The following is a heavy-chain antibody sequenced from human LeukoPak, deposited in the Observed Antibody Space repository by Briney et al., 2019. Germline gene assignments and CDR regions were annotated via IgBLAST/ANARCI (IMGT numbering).Heavy chain of an antibody. V-gene: IGHV3-23*01. CDR3: AIEVRSSWYAAYNWFDP. Sequence: GGSLRLSCAASGFTFSSYAMSWVRQAPGKGLEWVSAISGSGGSTYYADSVKGWFTISRDNSKNTLYLQMNSLRAEDTAVYYCAIEVRSSWYAAYNWFDPWGQGTLVTVSS. J-gene: IGHJ5*02. CDR2: ISGSGGST. CDR1: GFTFSSYA. D-gene: IGHD6-13*01.